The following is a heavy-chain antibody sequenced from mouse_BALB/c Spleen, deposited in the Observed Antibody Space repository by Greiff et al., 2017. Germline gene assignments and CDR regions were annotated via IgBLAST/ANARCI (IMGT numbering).Heavy chain of an antibody. D-gene: IGHD2-10*02. CDR3: AREYGNFLDY. CDR1: GFTFSDYG. Sequence: EVKLVESGGGLVQPGGSRKLSCAASGFTFSDYGMAWVRQAPGKGPEWVAFISNLAYSIYYADTVTGRFTISREKAKNTLYLEMSSLRSEDTAMYYCAREYGNFLDYWGQGTTLTVSS. V-gene: IGHV5-15*02. J-gene: IGHJ2*01. CDR2: ISNLAYSI.